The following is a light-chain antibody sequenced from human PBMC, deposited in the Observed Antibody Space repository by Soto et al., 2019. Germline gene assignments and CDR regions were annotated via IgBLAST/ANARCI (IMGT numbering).Light chain of an antibody. J-gene: IGLJ1*01. CDR2: DDR. CDR1: NIGSRS. CDR3: QVWDSTSDHYV. Sequence: YELTQPPSVSVAPGQAASISCGGNNIGSRSVHWYQQKPGQAPVLVVYDDRDRPSGIPERFAGSNSGNTATLTISRVEAGDEADYYCQVWDSTSDHYVFGTGTKVTVL. V-gene: IGLV3-21*02.